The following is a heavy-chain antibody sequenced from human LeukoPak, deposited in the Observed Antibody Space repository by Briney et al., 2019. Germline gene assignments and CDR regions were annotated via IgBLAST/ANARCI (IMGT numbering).Heavy chain of an antibody. CDR2: IKQDGSEK. J-gene: IGHJ6*04. V-gene: IGHV3-7*01. Sequence: GGSLRLSCAASGFTFSNYWMHWVRQPPGKGLEWVGTIKQDGSEKFYVDSVKGRFTISRDNSKNSLYLQMNSLRVEDAAVYYCARALDVWGEGTTVIVSS. CDR3: ARALDV. CDR1: GFTFSNYW.